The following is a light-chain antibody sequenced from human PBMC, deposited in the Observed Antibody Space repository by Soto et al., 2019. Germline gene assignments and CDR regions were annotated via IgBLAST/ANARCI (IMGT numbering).Light chain of an antibody. CDR1: QRIGAW. CDR2: GAS. V-gene: IGKV1-5*01. CDR3: QQYDPYSYT. Sequence: DIQMTQSPSFLSASVGDRVTLTCRASQRIGAWLAWYQVKPGQAPMLLIYGASSLGSGVPSRFSGSGSGTEFTLTISSLQPEDFATYYCQQYDPYSYTFGQGTKLEIK. J-gene: IGKJ2*01.